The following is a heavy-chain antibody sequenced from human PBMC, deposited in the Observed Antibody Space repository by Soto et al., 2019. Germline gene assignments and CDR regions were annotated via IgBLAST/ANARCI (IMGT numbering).Heavy chain of an antibody. Sequence: QVQLVQSGAEVKKPGSSVKVSCKASGGTFSSYTISWVRQAPGQGLEWMGRIIPILGIANYAQKFQGRVTITADKSTSTAYMELSSLRSEDTDVYYCARDEGYYYGSGSYYFDYWGQGTLVTVSS. CDR2: IIPILGIA. CDR1: GGTFSSYT. J-gene: IGHJ4*02. D-gene: IGHD3-10*01. V-gene: IGHV1-69*08. CDR3: ARDEGYYYGSGSYYFDY.